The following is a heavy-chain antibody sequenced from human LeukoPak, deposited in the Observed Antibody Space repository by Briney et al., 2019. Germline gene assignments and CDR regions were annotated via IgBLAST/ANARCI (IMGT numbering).Heavy chain of an antibody. Sequence: SETLSLTCAVYGGSFSGYYWSWIRQPPGKGLEWIGEINHSGSTNYNPSLKSRVTISVDTSKNQFSLKLSSVTAADTAVYYCARVQTHIVVVTAILNAFDIWGQGTMVTVSS. CDR3: ARVQTHIVVVTAILNAFDI. V-gene: IGHV4-34*01. J-gene: IGHJ3*02. D-gene: IGHD2-21*02. CDR1: GGSFSGYY. CDR2: INHSGST.